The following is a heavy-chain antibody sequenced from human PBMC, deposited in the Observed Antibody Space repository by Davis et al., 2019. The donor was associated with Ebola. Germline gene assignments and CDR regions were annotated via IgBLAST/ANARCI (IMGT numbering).Heavy chain of an antibody. V-gene: IGHV5-51*01. Sequence: CESPKTPRKGSGYRFTSYWNGWVRQMPGKGLEWMGIIYPGDSDTRYSPSFQGQVTISADKSISNAYLQWSSLKASDTAMYYCARGDLAVAREGYFDLWGRGTLVTVAS. CDR1: GYRFTSYW. D-gene: IGHD6-19*01. CDR2: IYPGDSDT. CDR3: ARGDLAVAREGYFDL. J-gene: IGHJ2*01.